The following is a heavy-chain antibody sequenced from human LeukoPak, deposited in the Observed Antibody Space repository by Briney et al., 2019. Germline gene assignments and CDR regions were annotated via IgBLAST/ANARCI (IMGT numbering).Heavy chain of an antibody. V-gene: IGHV4-59*12. CDR2: IYHSGST. CDR3: GSQGGGFDY. Sequence: PSETLSLTCTVSGGSISSYYWSWIRQPPGKGLEWIGYIYHSGSTYYNPSLKSRVTISVDTSKNQFSLKLTSVTAADTAVHYCGSQGGGFDYWGQGTLVTVSS. CDR1: GGSISSYY. J-gene: IGHJ4*02. D-gene: IGHD3-16*01.